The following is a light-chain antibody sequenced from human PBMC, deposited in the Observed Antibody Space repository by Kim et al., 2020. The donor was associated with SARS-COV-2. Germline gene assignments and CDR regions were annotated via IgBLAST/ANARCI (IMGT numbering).Light chain of an antibody. CDR3: NSRDSSGNHPHVV. Sequence: GQTVSITCQGDSRRSYYASWYQQKPGQAPVLVIYGKNNRPSGIPDRFSGSSSGNTASLTITGAQAEDEADYYCNSRDSSGNHPHVVFGGGTQLTVL. CDR2: GKN. J-gene: IGLJ2*01. CDR1: SRRSYY. V-gene: IGLV3-19*01.